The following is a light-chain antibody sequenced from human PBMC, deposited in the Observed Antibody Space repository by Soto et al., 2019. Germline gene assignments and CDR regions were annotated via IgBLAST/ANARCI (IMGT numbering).Light chain of an antibody. V-gene: IGLV2-14*01. J-gene: IGLJ2*01. CDR1: SSDVGDYNY. CDR3: SSYASSNTQV. CDR2: DVS. Sequence: QSALTQPASVSGSPGQSITVSCIGTSSDVGDYNYVSWYQQHPEKAPKLMIYDVSNRPSGVSNRFSGSKSGNTASLTISGLQAADEAYYYCSSYASSNTQVFGGGTKLTVL.